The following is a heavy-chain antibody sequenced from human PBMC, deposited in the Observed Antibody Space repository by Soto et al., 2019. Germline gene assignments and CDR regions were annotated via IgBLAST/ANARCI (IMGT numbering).Heavy chain of an antibody. V-gene: IGHV4-4*07. CDR1: GGSISSYY. CDR3: ARDQYSPYYYYGMDV. J-gene: IGHJ6*02. D-gene: IGHD6-6*01. CDR2: IYTSGST. Sequence: QVQLQESGPGLVKPSETLSLTCTVSGGSISSYYWSWIRQPAGKGLEWIGRIYTSGSTNYNPSLKSRVTMSVVTSKNQFSLKLSSVTSADTAVYYCARDQYSPYYYYGMDVWGQGTTVTVSS.